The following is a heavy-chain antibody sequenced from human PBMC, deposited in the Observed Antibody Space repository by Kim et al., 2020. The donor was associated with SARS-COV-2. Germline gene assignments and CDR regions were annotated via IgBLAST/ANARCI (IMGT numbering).Heavy chain of an antibody. CDR2: IKYDGSEK. CDR1: GFSFSRYC. Sequence: GGSLRLSCAASGFSFSRYCMTWVRQSPGKGLEWVANIKYDGSEKYYVDSVKGRFTVSRDNAKNSLYLQMDSLRAEDTAVYYCAKRFSSSRPTIRSMDVWGKGTTVIVSS. V-gene: IGHV3-7*01. CDR3: AKRFSSSRPTIRSMDV. D-gene: IGHD6-13*01. J-gene: IGHJ6*03.